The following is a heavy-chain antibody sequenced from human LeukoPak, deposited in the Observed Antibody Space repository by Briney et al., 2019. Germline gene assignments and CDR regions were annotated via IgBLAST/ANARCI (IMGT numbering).Heavy chain of an antibody. J-gene: IGHJ4*02. V-gene: IGHV3-23*01. CDR2: ISGSGGST. CDR3: TTVGHESSAGFDY. CDR1: GFTFSSYG. D-gene: IGHD3-22*01. Sequence: GGSLRLSCAVSGFTFSSYGMSWVRQAPGKGLEWVSAISGSGGSTYYADSVKGRFTISRDNSKNTLYLQMNSLRAEDTAVYYCTTVGHESSAGFDYWGQGTLVTVSS.